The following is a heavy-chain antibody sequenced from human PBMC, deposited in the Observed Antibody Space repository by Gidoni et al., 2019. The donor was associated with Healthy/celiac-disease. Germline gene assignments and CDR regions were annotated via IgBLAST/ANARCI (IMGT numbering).Heavy chain of an antibody. J-gene: IGHJ5*02. V-gene: IGHV3-23*01. D-gene: IGHD2-2*01. CDR2: ISGSGGST. CDR3: AKDPRCSSTSCKNNWFDP. Sequence: EVQLLESGGGLVQPGGSLRLSCAASGFTFSSYARSWVRQAPGKGLEWVSAISGSGGSTYYADSVKGRFTISRDNSKNTLYLQMNSLRAEDTAVYYCAKDPRCSSTSCKNNWFDPWGQGTLVTVSS. CDR1: GFTFSSYA.